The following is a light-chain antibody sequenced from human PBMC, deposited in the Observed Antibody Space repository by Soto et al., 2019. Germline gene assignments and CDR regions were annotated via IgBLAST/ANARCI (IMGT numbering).Light chain of an antibody. J-gene: IGLJ1*01. CDR1: SSDVGGYDY. CDR3: SSLTSGSTRV. CDR2: EVT. Sequence: EPLRITKKSNSSDVGGYDYLSWYQQHPDKAPKLIIYEVTDRPSGVSSRFSGSKSGNTASLTISGLQAEDEADYYCSSLTSGSTRVFGTGTKVTVL. V-gene: IGLV2-14*01.